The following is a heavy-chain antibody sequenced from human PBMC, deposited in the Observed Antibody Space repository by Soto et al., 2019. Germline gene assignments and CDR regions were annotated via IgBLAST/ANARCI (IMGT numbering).Heavy chain of an antibody. V-gene: IGHV4-59*01. J-gene: IGHJ5*02. Sequence: SETLSLTCTVSGGSISSYYWGWIRQPPGKGLEWIGYIYYSGSTNYNPSLKSRVTISVDTSKNQFSLKLSSVTAADTAVYYCARVDYDYVWGSYRINWFDPWGQGTQVTVSS. D-gene: IGHD3-16*02. CDR1: GGSISSYY. CDR3: ARVDYDYVWGSYRINWFDP. CDR2: IYYSGST.